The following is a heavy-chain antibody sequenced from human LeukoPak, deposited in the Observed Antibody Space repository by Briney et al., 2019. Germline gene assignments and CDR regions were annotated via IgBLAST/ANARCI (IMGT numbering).Heavy chain of an antibody. CDR2: INPSGGST. D-gene: IGHD3-22*01. CDR3: ARDGLGYDSSGYNTSDY. V-gene: IGHV1-46*03. Sequence: ASVKVSCKASGYTFTSYYMHYVRQAPGQGLEWMGIINPSGGSTSYAQKFQGRVTMTRDTSTSTVYMELSSLRSEDTAVYYCARDGLGYDSSGYNTSDYWGQGTLVTVSS. CDR1: GYTFTSYY. J-gene: IGHJ4*02.